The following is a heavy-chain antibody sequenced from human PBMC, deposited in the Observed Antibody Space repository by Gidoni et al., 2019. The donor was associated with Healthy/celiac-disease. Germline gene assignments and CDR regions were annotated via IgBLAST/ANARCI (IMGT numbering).Heavy chain of an antibody. J-gene: IGHJ4*02. CDR3: AKVWDTAMNGPFDY. D-gene: IGHD5-18*01. V-gene: IGHV3-23*01. Sequence: EVQLLESVGGLVQPGGSLRLSCAASGFTFSTYAMSWVRPAPGKGLEWVSAISGSGGSTYYADSVKGRFTISRDTSKNTMYLQMNSLRAEDTAVYYCAKVWDTAMNGPFDYSGQGTLVTVSS. CDR1: GFTFSTYA. CDR2: ISGSGGST.